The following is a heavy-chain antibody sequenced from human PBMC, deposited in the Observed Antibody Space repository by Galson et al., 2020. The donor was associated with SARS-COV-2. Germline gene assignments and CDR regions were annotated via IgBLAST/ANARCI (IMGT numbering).Heavy chain of an antibody. V-gene: IGHV7-4-1*02. D-gene: IGHD4-17*01. Sequence: GESLKISCKASGFTFTTYAMNWVRQAPGQGLKWMGWINTHTGNPAYAQGFTGRFVFSLDTSVSTAYLQISSLKAEDTAVYYCARVRYYYGMDVWGQGTTVTVSS. CDR3: ARVRYYYGMDV. J-gene: IGHJ6*02. CDR2: INTHTGNP. CDR1: GFTFTTYA.